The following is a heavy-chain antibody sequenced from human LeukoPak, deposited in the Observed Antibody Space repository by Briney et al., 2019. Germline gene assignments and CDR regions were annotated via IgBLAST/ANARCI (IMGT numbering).Heavy chain of an antibody. Sequence: SETLSLTCTVSGYSISSGYYWGWIRPPPGKGLEWIGSIYHSGSTYYNPSLKSRVTISVDTSKNQFSLKLSSVTAADTAVYYCVRESSGWRPIDYWGQGTLVTVSS. J-gene: IGHJ4*02. CDR1: GYSISSGYY. CDR2: IYHSGST. CDR3: VRESSGWRPIDY. V-gene: IGHV4-38-2*02. D-gene: IGHD6-19*01.